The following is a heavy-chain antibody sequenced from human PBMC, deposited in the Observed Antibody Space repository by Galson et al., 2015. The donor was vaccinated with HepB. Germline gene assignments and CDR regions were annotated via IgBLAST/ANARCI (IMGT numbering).Heavy chain of an antibody. V-gene: IGHV4-39*01. CDR3: AKVGRGKYEDAFDI. J-gene: IGHJ3*02. D-gene: IGHD1-26*01. CDR2: IYYTGST. CDR1: GGSIATTDYY. Sequence: SETLSLTCTVSGGSIATTDYYWGWIRQPPGKGLEWIGSIYYTGSTYYKPYLKSRVTISVDTSKNQFSLSLNSVTAADTAMYYCAKVGRGKYEDAFDIWGQGTMVTVSS.